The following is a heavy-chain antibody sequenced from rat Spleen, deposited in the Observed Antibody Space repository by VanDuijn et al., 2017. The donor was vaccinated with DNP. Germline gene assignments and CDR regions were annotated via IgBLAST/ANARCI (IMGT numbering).Heavy chain of an antibody. Sequence: EVQLVESGGGLVQPGRSLKLSCAASGFTFSDYNMAWVRQAPKKGLEWVAIISYDGSSTYYRVSVKGRFTISRENAKRTLYLQMDGLRSEDTATYYCATPAHYGYKGDYWGQGVLVTVSS. J-gene: IGHJ2*01. D-gene: IGHD1-6*01. CDR3: ATPAHYGYKGDY. CDR2: ISYDGSST. V-gene: IGHV5-7*01. CDR1: GFTFSDYN.